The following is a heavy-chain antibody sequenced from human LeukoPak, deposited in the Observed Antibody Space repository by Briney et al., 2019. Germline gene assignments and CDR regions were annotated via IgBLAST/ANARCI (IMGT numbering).Heavy chain of an antibody. CDR1: GYSFTSCW. V-gene: IGHV5-51*01. J-gene: IGHJ4*02. CDR2: IYPGDSDT. CDR3: ARDHNYYDSSGYYYHGFDY. Sequence: GESLKISCKGSGYSFTSCWIGWVRQMPGKGLGWMGIIYPGDSDTRYSPSFQGQVTISADKSISTAYLQWSSLKASDTAMYYCARDHNYYDSSGYYYHGFDYWGQGTLVTVSS. D-gene: IGHD3-22*01.